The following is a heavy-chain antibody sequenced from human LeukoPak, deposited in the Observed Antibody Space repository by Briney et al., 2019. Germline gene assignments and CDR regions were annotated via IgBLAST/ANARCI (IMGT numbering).Heavy chain of an antibody. CDR3: ARTGSTTEPNWFDP. J-gene: IGHJ5*02. D-gene: IGHD1/OR15-1a*01. CDR1: GGSITGYH. V-gene: IGHV4-59*01. Sequence: PSETLSLTCTVSGGSITGYHWSWIRQPPGQGLEWIGYIYYSGSADYNPSLKSRVTISVDTSKNQFSLRLSSVTAADTAVYYCARTGSTTEPNWFDPWGQGTLVTVSS. CDR2: IYYSGSA.